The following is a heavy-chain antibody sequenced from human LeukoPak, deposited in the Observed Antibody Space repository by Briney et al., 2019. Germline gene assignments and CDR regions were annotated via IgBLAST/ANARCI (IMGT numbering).Heavy chain of an antibody. J-gene: IGHJ4*02. CDR2: ISGSGGST. V-gene: IGHV3-23*01. CDR1: GFTFSSYA. Sequence: GGSLRLSCAASGFTFSSYAMSWVRQAPGKGLEWVSAISGSGGSTYYADSVKGRFTISRDNSKDTLYLQMNSLRAEDTAVYYCAKLLFPSGWYRNTATGFDYWGQGTLVTVSS. D-gene: IGHD6-19*01. CDR3: AKLLFPSGWYRNTATGFDY.